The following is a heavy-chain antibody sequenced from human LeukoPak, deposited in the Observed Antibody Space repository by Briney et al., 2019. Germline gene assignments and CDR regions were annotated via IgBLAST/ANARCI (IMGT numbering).Heavy chain of an antibody. J-gene: IGHJ5*01. V-gene: IGHV1-2*02. Sequence: ASVKVSCKASGYTFTGYYMHWVRQAPGQGLDWMGWINPNSGGANYAQKFQGRVTMTRDTSISTAYIELSRLRSDDTAVYYCARIYSSSWESDSWGQGTLVTVSS. CDR2: INPNSGGA. CDR1: GYTFTGYY. CDR3: ARIYSSSWESDS. D-gene: IGHD6-13*01.